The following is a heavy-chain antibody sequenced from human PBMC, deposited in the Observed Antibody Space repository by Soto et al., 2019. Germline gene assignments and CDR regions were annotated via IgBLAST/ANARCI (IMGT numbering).Heavy chain of an antibody. Sequence: LRLSCAASGITFSRYSMNWVRQAPGKGLEWVSSISSSSSYIHYADSVKGRFTVSRDNAKNSVYLDMNSLSAEDTAVYYCARESEDLTSNFDYWGQGTLVTVSS. CDR3: ARESEDLTSNFDY. CDR2: ISSSSSYI. V-gene: IGHV3-21*06. CDR1: GITFSRYS. J-gene: IGHJ4*02.